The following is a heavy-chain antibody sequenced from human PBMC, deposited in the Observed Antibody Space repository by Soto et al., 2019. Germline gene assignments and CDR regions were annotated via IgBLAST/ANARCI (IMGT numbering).Heavy chain of an antibody. J-gene: IGHJ3*01. CDR3: ARGDRGAFDL. CDR1: GFTFSYYW. D-gene: IGHD1-26*01. V-gene: IGHV3-74*01. CDR2: IHSDGSST. Sequence: EVQLLESGGGLVQPGASLRLSCAASGFTFSYYWMHWVRQAPGMGLVWVSRIHSDGSSTTYADSVKGRFTISRDNARNTLYLQMNSLRAEDTAVYYYARGDRGAFDLWGQGTVLTVSS.